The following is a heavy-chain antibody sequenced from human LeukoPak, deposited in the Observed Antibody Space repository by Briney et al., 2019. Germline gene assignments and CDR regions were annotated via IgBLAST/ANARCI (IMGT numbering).Heavy chain of an antibody. CDR3: AKDRAAAALFDY. Sequence: PGGSLRLSCTASGFSFGDNAMSWFRQAPGKGLEWVSAISGSGGSTYYADSVKGRFTISRDNSKNTLYLQMNSLRAEDTAVYYCAKDRAAAALFDYWGQGTLVTVSS. V-gene: IGHV3-23*01. CDR2: ISGSGGST. J-gene: IGHJ4*02. CDR1: GFSFGDNA. D-gene: IGHD6-13*01.